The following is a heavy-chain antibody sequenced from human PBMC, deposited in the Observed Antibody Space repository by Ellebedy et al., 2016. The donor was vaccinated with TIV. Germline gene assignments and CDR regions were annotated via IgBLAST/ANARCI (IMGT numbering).Heavy chain of an antibody. CDR2: ISAYNGNT. V-gene: IGHV1-18*01. CDR3: ARLHSVIRGGVDY. Sequence: AASVKVSCKASGYTFTSYGISWVRQAPGQGLEWMGWISAYNGNTNYAQKLQGRVTMTRDTSTSTVYMELSSLRSEDTAVYYCARLHSVIRGGVDYWGQGTLVTVSS. CDR1: GYTFTSYG. J-gene: IGHJ4*02. D-gene: IGHD2/OR15-2a*01.